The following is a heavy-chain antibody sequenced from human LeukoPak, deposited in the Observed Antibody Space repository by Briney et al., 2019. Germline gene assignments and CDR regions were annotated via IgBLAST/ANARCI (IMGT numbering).Heavy chain of an antibody. CDR3: AKDRGRYYDSSGYYWGYYFDS. J-gene: IGHJ4*02. Sequence: QAGGSLRLSCAASGFTFSSYWMHWVRQAPGKGLVWVSRINSDGSSTYYADSVKGRFTISRDNSKNTLYLQMSSLRAEDTAVYYCAKDRGRYYDSSGYYWGYYFDSWGQGILVTVST. V-gene: IGHV3-74*01. CDR2: INSDGSST. D-gene: IGHD3-22*01. CDR1: GFTFSSYW.